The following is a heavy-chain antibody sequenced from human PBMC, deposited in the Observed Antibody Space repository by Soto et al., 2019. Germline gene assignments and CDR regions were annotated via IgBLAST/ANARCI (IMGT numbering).Heavy chain of an antibody. CDR2: IYSGGST. V-gene: IGHV3-53*01. J-gene: IGHJ6*02. Sequence: EVQLVESGGGLIQPGGSLRLSCAASGFTVSSNYMSWVRQAPGKGLEWVSVIYSGGSTYYADSVKGRFTISRDNSKNTLYLQMNSLRAEDTAVYYCARGGIVLVPAEDYYYGMDVWGQGTTVTVSS. CDR3: ARGGIVLVPAEDYYYGMDV. CDR1: GFTVSSNY. D-gene: IGHD2-2*01.